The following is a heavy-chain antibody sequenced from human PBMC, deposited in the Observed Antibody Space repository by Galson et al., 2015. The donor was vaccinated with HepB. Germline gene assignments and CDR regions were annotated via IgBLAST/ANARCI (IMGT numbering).Heavy chain of an antibody. J-gene: IGHJ4*02. CDR2: MNPNSGNT. D-gene: IGHD5-24*01. V-gene: IGHV1-8*01. Sequence: SVKVSCKASGYTFTSYDINWVRQATGQGLEWMGWMNPNSGNTGYAQKFQGRVTMTRNTSISTAYMELSSLRSEDTAVYYCARGGGWRWLQSGDRFDYWGQGTLVTVSS. CDR1: GYTFTSYD. CDR3: ARGGGWRWLQSGDRFDY.